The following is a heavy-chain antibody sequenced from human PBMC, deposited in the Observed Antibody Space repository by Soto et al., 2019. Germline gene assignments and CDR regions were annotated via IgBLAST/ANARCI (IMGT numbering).Heavy chain of an antibody. CDR2: ISSSSAYI. J-gene: IGHJ1*01. D-gene: IGHD4-17*01. V-gene: IGHV3-21*01. CDR3: ARVYDYGDSRYFQH. Sequence: GGSLRLSCAASGYTFNSYSMNWVRQAPGKGLEWVSSISSSSAYIYYADSVKGRFTISRDNAKNSLYLQMNSLRAEDTAVYYCARVYDYGDSRYFQHWGQGTLVTVSS. CDR1: GYTFNSYS.